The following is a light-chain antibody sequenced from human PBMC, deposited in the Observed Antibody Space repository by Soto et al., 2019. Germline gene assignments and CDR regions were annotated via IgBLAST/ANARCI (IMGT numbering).Light chain of an antibody. Sequence: DIEMTQSPSTLSANVGDRVTITCRASQSISNWLAWYQQRPGKAPKLLIYDASSLQNWVPSRFSGSGSGTEFTLTISSLQPDDIATYYCQQYNIYSWTFGQGTKVDIK. V-gene: IGKV1-5*01. CDR2: DAS. J-gene: IGKJ1*01. CDR3: QQYNIYSWT. CDR1: QSISNW.